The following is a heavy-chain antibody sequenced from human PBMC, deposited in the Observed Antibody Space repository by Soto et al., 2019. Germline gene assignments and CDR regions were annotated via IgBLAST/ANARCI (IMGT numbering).Heavy chain of an antibody. J-gene: IGHJ6*02. CDR1: GGTFSSYA. CDR2: IIPIFGTA. D-gene: IGHD2-15*01. CDR3: ARGGGIVVVVAATHSEGGMDV. V-gene: IGHV1-69*06. Sequence: QVQLVQSGAEVKKPGSSVKVSCKASGGTFSSYAISWVRQAPGQGLEWMGGIIPIFGTANYAQKFQGRVTITADNHTSTAYMELSSLRSEDTDVYYWARGGGIVVVVAATHSEGGMDVWGQGTTVTVSS.